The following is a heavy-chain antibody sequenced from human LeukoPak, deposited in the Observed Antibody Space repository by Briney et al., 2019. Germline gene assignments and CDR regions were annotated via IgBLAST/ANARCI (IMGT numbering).Heavy chain of an antibody. Sequence: XXXSAISGSGGSTYYADSGKGRFTISRDNSKNTLYLQMNSLRAEDTAVYYCAKHRGYSSEAPVHWGQGTLVTVSS. J-gene: IGHJ4*02. D-gene: IGHD6-19*01. V-gene: IGHV3-23*01. CDR3: AKHRGYSSEAPVH. CDR2: ISGSGGST.